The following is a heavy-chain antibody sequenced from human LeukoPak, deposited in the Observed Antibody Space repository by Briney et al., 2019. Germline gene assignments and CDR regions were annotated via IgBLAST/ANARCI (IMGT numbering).Heavy chain of an antibody. CDR2: IYYSGST. D-gene: IGHD6-13*01. V-gene: IGHV4-59*01. CDR1: GGSIGSYY. J-gene: IGHJ5*02. Sequence: SETLSLTCTVSGGSIGSYYWSWIRQPPGKGLEWIGYIYYSGSTNYNPSLKSRVTISVDTSKNQFSLKLSSVTAADTAVYYCARASSSWYPDNWFDPWGQGTLVTVSS. CDR3: ARASSSWYPDNWFDP.